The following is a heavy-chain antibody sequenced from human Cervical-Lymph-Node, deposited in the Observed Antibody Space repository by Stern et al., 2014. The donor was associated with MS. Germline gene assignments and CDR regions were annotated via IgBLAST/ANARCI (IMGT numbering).Heavy chain of an antibody. D-gene: IGHD6-13*01. CDR2: ISYDGTSI. V-gene: IGHV3-30*04. CDR3: ARQDQRLVTFDN. J-gene: IGHJ4*02. CDR1: GIAFSGYA. Sequence: VQLVESGGRVVQPGRSLRLSCAASGIAFSGYAMHWVLQAPGKGLEWGAFISYDGTSIYYTDSVRGRFTISRDNSKTTLYLQLSSLRPEDTAVYYCARQDQRLVTFDNWGQGTLVTVSS.